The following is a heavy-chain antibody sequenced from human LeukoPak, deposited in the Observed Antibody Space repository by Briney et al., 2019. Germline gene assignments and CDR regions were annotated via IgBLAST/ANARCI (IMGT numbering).Heavy chain of an antibody. CDR1: GGTFSSYA. D-gene: IGHD6-13*01. CDR3: AKAWPAAGTFDS. Sequence: ASVKVSCKASGGTFSSYAISWVRQAPGQGLEWMGGIIPIFGTANYAQKFQGRVTITADESTSTAYMELSSLRSEDTAVYYCAKAWPAAGTFDSWGQGSLVTVSS. CDR2: IIPIFGTA. J-gene: IGHJ4*02. V-gene: IGHV1-69*01.